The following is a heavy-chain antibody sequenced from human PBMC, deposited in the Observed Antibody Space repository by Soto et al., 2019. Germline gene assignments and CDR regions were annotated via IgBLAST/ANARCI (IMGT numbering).Heavy chain of an antibody. D-gene: IGHD1-20*01. J-gene: IGHJ3*02. CDR3: TTARITGLFDI. CDR1: GFTFNNAW. Sequence: AGGALRLSCAASGFTFNNAWVNWGPPAPGKGLEWVGRIKSKTDGGTTDYAAPVKGRFTISRDDSKNTLYLQMNSLKTEDTAVYYCTTARITGLFDIWGQGTMVTVSS. CDR2: IKSKTDGGTT. V-gene: IGHV3-15*07.